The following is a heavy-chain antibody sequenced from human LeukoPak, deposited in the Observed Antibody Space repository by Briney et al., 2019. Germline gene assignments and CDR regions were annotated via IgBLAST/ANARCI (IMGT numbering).Heavy chain of an antibody. D-gene: IGHD6-13*01. Sequence: SETLSLTCTVSGGTISSNYCSWIRLPQGPGLERNGYIYYSGTTNYNPSLKSRVTISVDTSKNQFSLKLSSVTAADTAVYYCARGVYIAAAQYGYWGQGTLVTVSS. CDR3: ARGVYIAAAQYGY. CDR2: IYYSGTT. CDR1: GGTISSNY. J-gene: IGHJ4*02. V-gene: IGHV4-59*01.